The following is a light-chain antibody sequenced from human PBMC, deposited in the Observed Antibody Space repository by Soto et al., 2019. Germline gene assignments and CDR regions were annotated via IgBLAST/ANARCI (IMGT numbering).Light chain of an antibody. V-gene: IGKV4-1*01. CDR3: HQYFRSPLT. CDR1: QSVFPNSKNRNH. J-gene: IGKJ4*01. CDR2: WAT. Sequence: DIVMTQSPDSLAVSLCERASINCKSNQSVFPNSKNRNHLSWYQQKPGQPPKLLIYWATTRESGVPDPFSGSGSGTDFTLTVSGLQAEDVAIYYCHQYFRSPLTFGGGTKVDIK.